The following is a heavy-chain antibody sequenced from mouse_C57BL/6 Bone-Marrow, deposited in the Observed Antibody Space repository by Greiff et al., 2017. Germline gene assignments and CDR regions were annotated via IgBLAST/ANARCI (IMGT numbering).Heavy chain of an antibody. J-gene: IGHJ3*01. CDR2: IDPETGGT. Sequence: QVQLQQSGAELVRPGASVTLSCKASGYTFTDYEMHWVKQTPVHGLEWIGAIDPETGGTAYNQKFKGKAILTADKSSSTAYVELRSLTSEDSAVDYCTRWDYGSSWAYWGQGTLVTVSA. CDR3: TRWDYGSSWAY. CDR1: GYTFTDYE. D-gene: IGHD1-1*01. V-gene: IGHV1-15*01.